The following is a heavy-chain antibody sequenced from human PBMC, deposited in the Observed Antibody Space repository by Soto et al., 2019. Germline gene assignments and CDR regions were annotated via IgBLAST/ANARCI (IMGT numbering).Heavy chain of an antibody. CDR3: ANDYIWGSYRYLDV. D-gene: IGHD3-16*02. V-gene: IGHV2-5*02. CDR2: IYWDDDK. Sequence: QITLKESGPTLVKPTQTLTLTCSFSGFSLITNGVGVGWIRQPPGKALEWLAVIYWDDDKRYSPSLKSRLTITKGRSKNQVVLTMTNGDPVDTATYFCANDYIWGSYRYLDVWGKGTTVTVSS. CDR1: GFSLITNGVG. J-gene: IGHJ6*03.